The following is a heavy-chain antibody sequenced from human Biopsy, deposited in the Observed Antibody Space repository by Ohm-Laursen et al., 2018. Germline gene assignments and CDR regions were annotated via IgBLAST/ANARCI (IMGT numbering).Heavy chain of an antibody. J-gene: IGHJ6*01. D-gene: IGHD2-8*01. CDR2: MNPDSGRS. V-gene: IGHV1-8*01. Sequence: SVKVSCKSTGGTFIGFDINWVRQVPGQRLEWMGWMNPDSGRSNWAAKFQGRLSMTRITSVSTAFMELTSLRSEDTAVYYCALGGVLGSQMVYAKSGRDVWGQGTTVTASS. CDR3: ALGGVLGSQMVYAKSGRDV. CDR1: GGTFIGFD.